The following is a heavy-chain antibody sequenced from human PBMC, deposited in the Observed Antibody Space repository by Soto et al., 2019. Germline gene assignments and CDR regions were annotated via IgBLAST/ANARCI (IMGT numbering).Heavy chain of an antibody. CDR1: VASISSGGYY. Sequence: QVQLQESGPGLVKPSQTLSLTCTVSVASISSGGYYWSWIRKHPGEGMECIGYIYYSGSTSYNPSLKRRVTISGDTSKHNLSLKLRSVTAADTAVYYRARESKYDTSGYHTWFAPWGQGTLVTVSS. D-gene: IGHD3-22*01. CDR3: ARESKYDTSGYHTWFAP. J-gene: IGHJ5*02. CDR2: IYYSGST. V-gene: IGHV4-31*03.